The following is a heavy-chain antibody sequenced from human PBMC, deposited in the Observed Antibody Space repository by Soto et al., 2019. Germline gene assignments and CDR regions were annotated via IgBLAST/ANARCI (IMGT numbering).Heavy chain of an antibody. CDR3: ARGSYYDLWSGASQGYYYGMDV. V-gene: IGHV3-33*01. D-gene: IGHD3-3*01. CDR1: GFTFSSYG. Sequence: PGGSLRLSCAASGFTFSSYGMHWVRQAPGKGLEWVAVIWYDGSNKYYADSVKGRFTISRDNSKNTLYLQMNSLRAEDTAVYYCARGSYYDLWSGASQGYYYGMDVWGQGTTVTVSS. CDR2: IWYDGSNK. J-gene: IGHJ6*02.